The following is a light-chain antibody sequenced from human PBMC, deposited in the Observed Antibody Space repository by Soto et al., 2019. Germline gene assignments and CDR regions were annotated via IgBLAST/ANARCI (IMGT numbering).Light chain of an antibody. CDR3: QQYNNWPRT. CDR1: QIVSSN. V-gene: IGKV3-15*01. J-gene: IGKJ1*01. CDR2: GVS. Sequence: EIVMTQSPATLSVSPGERATLSCRASQIVSSNLAWYQQKPGQAPRLLMYGVSTRATGIPARLSGSGSGTEFTLTISSLQSEDFAVYYCQQYNNWPRTFGQGTKVDIK.